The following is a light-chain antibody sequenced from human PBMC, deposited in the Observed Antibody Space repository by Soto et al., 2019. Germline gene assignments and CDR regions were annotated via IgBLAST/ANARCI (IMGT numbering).Light chain of an antibody. CDR2: GAS. V-gene: IGKV3-20*01. CDR3: QQYANSAPNA. CDR1: QSVSSGY. J-gene: IGKJ2*01. Sequence: EIGLTQSPGTLCLSPGERATLSCRASQSVSSGYLAWYQQKPGEAPRLRNYGASSRAAGSQDRFSGSGTGTDFALAISILELEDCAVYFCQQYANSAPNAFGQGTKVDIK.